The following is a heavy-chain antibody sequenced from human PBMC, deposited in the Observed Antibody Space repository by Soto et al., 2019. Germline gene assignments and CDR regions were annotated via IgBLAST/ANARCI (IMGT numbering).Heavy chain of an antibody. CDR2: IGGSAGST. CDR1: GFTFSSYA. CDR3: VKDPGVVAIHYFEY. J-gene: IGHJ4*02. D-gene: IGHD5-12*01. Sequence: EVQLLESGGGLVQPGGSLRLSCAASGFTFSSYAMNWVRQAPGKGLEWVSAIGGSAGSTYYADSVKGRFTISRDNSKNTLYLQMNSRRAKDTAMYYCVKDPGVVAIHYFEYWGQGTLVTVSS. V-gene: IGHV3-23*01.